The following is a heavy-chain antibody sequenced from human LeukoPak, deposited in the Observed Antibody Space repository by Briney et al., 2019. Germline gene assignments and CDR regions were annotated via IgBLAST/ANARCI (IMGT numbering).Heavy chain of an antibody. Sequence: GGSLRLSCAASGFTFSSYSMNWVRQAPGKGLEWVSSISSSSSYIYYADSVKGRFTISRDNAKNSLYLQMNSLRAEDTAVYYCARAYDILTGYSSNSRFDYWGQGTLVTVSS. V-gene: IGHV3-21*01. CDR2: ISSSSSYI. CDR1: GFTFSSYS. D-gene: IGHD3-9*01. J-gene: IGHJ4*02. CDR3: ARAYDILTGYSSNSRFDY.